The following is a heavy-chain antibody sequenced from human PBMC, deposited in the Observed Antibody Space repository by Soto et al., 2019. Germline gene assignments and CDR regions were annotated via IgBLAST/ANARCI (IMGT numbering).Heavy chain of an antibody. CDR1: GGTFSSYA. Sequence: SVKVSCKASGGTFSSYAISWVRQAPGQGLEWMGGIIPIFGTANYAQKFQGRVTITADKSTSTAYMELSSLRSEDTAVYYCVRDSNYDSSGYFIYWGQGTLVTVSS. J-gene: IGHJ4*02. D-gene: IGHD3-22*01. V-gene: IGHV1-69*06. CDR2: IIPIFGTA. CDR3: VRDSNYDSSGYFIY.